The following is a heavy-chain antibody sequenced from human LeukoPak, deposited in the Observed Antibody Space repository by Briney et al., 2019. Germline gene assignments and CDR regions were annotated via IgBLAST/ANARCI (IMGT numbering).Heavy chain of an antibody. V-gene: IGHV4-4*02. Sequence: KPSETLSLTCAVSGDSMRSSDWWTWVRQSPGKRLEWIGEIHHSGNTNYNPSLESRVTISVDQSKNPFSLNLTSVTAADTAIYYCAKMIPATPDYFDYWGQGILVTVSS. J-gene: IGHJ4*02. CDR3: AKMIPATPDYFDY. D-gene: IGHD2-15*01. CDR1: GDSMRSSDW. CDR2: IHHSGNT.